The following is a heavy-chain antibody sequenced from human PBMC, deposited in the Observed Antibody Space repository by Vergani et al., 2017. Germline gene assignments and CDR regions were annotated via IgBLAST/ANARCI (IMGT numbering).Heavy chain of an antibody. D-gene: IGHD3-10*01. CDR1: GGSISSYY. CDR3: ARCPMVRGAWFDP. CDR2: IYYSGST. Sequence: QVQLQESGPGLVKPSETLSLTCTVSGGSISSYYWSWIRQPPGKGLEWIGYIYYSGSTNYNPSLKSRVTISVDPSKNQFSLKLSSVTAADTAVYYCARCPMVRGAWFDPWGQGTLVTVSS. J-gene: IGHJ5*02. V-gene: IGHV4-59*01.